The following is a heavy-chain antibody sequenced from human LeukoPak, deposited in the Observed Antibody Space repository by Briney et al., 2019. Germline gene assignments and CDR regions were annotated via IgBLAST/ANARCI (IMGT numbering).Heavy chain of an antibody. CDR1: GFTFSSYA. Sequence: GGSLRLSCAASGFTFSSYAMTWVRQAPGKGLEWVSSTIASGGSTYYADSVKGRFTISRDNSKNTLYLQMNSLRAEDTAVYYCAKVVPRYCSGGSCYPDYWGQGTLVTVSS. CDR2: TIASGGST. J-gene: IGHJ4*02. CDR3: AKVVPRYCSGGSCYPDY. V-gene: IGHV3-23*01. D-gene: IGHD2-15*01.